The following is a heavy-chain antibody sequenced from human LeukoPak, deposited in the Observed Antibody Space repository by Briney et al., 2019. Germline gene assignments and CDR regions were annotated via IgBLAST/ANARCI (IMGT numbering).Heavy chain of an antibody. V-gene: IGHV3-23*01. J-gene: IGHJ4*02. CDR2: ISGSGHRT. CDR1: GFTFSSYG. Sequence: PGGSLRLSCAASGFTFSSYGVSWVRQAPGKGLEWVSGISGSGHRTYYADSVKGRFTISRDNSKSTLYLQMNSLRAEDTAVYYCAKSGDYFDYWGQGTLVTVSS. D-gene: IGHD3-10*01. CDR3: AKSGDYFDY.